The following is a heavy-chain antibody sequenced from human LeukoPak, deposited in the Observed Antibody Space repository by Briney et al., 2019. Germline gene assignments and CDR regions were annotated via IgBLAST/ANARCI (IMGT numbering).Heavy chain of an antibody. D-gene: IGHD3-16*02. CDR1: GYTFTSYY. Sequence: ASVKVSCKASGYTFTSYYMHWVRHAPGQGLEWMGIINPSGGSTSYAQKFQGRVTMTRDTSTSTVYMELSSLRSEDTAVYYCASLYYDYVWGSYRYEDAFDIWGQGTMVTVSS. CDR3: ASLYYDYVWGSYRYEDAFDI. V-gene: IGHV1-46*01. CDR2: INPSGGST. J-gene: IGHJ3*02.